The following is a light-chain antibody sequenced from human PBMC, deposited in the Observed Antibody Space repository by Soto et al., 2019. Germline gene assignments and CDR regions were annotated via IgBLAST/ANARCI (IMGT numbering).Light chain of an antibody. CDR2: EVI. CDR1: NSDVNY. CDR3: SSSTRSNTFV. Sequence: QSALTQPASVSGAPGQSITISCTGTNSDVNYVSWHQQHPGKAPKLMIYEVINRSSGVSTRFSGSKSGNTASLTISGLQAEDEADYYCSSSTRSNTFVFGSGTKLTV. V-gene: IGLV2-14*01. J-gene: IGLJ1*01.